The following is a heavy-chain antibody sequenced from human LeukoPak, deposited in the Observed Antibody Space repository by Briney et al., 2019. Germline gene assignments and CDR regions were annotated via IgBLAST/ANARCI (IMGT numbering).Heavy chain of an antibody. J-gene: IGHJ5*02. D-gene: IGHD3-22*01. Sequence: PGGSLRLSCAASGFTFSNYGMPWVRQAPGKGLEWVAIIWYDGSKKYYADSVKGRFSIYRDDSQNTLFLQMNSLRVEDTAVYYCAKYYYDSSGDLWGQGTLVTVAT. CDR3: AKYYYDSSGDL. CDR1: GFTFSNYG. CDR2: IWYDGSKK. V-gene: IGHV3-33*06.